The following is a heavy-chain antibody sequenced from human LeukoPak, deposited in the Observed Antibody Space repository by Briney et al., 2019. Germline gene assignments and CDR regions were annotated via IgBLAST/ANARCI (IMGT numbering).Heavy chain of an antibody. D-gene: IGHD5-18*01. CDR1: VAFIRNYY. CDR3: ATGISRWTQLDN. V-gene: IGHV4-59*07. Sequence: SDPLSLTCSVSVAFIRNYYGRWLPQPPGKGLEWIGFYYHRGSTTYIPALKSRVTISLDTSKNQFSLKMSSVTAADTAVYYCATGISRWTQLDNWGQGTLVTVSS. J-gene: IGHJ4*02. CDR2: YYHRGST.